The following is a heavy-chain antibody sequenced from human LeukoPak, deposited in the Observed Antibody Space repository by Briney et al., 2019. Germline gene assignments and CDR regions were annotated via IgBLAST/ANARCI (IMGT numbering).Heavy chain of an antibody. CDR3: ARAGLDV. V-gene: IGHV3-7*01. J-gene: IGHJ6*02. CDR2: IKQDGSEK. CDR1: GFTFSSYA. Sequence: GGSLRLSCAASGFTFSSYATSWVRQAPGKGLEWVANIKQDGSEKYYVDSVKGRFTISRDNAKNSLYLQMTSLRAEDTAVYYCARAGLDVWGQGTTVTVSS.